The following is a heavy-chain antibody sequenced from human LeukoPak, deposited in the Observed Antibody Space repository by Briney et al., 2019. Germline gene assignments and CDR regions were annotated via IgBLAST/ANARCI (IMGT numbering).Heavy chain of an antibody. Sequence: GGSLRLSGPASGFTFSDYYMSWIRQAPGNGLECGSYISSSGSTIYYADSVKGRLTISRDNAKNSLYLQMNSLRAEDTAVYYCARDPAPGSPRYFDYWGKGTLVTVSS. CDR2: ISSSGSTI. J-gene: IGHJ4*02. CDR3: ARDPAPGSPRYFDY. D-gene: IGHD6-13*01. V-gene: IGHV3-11*04. CDR1: GFTFSDYY.